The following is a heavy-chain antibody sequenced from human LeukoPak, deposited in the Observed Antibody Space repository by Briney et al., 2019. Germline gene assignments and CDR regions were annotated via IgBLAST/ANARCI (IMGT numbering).Heavy chain of an antibody. CDR3: VKGRRSEDGFDF. J-gene: IGHJ4*02. CDR1: GFTFSRSA. Sequence: PGGSLRLSCAASGFTFSRSAMTWVRQTPGRGLDWVSSISPTGNTSYAAPVKGGFTISRDNSTNTLYLQMNSLRPADTPVCFFVKGRRSEDGFDFWGQGTLVTVSS. D-gene: IGHD5-24*01. V-gene: IGHV3-23*01. CDR2: ISPTGNT.